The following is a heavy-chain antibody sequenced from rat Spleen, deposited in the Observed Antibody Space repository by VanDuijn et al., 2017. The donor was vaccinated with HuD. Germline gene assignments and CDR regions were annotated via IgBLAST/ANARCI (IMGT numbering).Heavy chain of an antibody. CDR2: ITNSGGTT. CDR1: GFTFSDYN. CDR3: TRGYVMDA. V-gene: IGHV5S23*01. Sequence: EVQLVESGGGLVQPGRSLKLSCAASGFTFSDYNMAWVRQAPTKGLEWVASITNSGGTTYYPDSVRGRFTVSRDNAKSTLYLQVNSLRSEDTAIYYCTRGYVMDAWGQGASVTVSS. J-gene: IGHJ4*01.